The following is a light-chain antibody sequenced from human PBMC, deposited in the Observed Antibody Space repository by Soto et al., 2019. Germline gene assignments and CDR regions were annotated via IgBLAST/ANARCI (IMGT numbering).Light chain of an antibody. Sequence: EIQMTKSPSSLSVSPGERATLSCRASQSVSSNLAWYQQKPGQTPRLLIYDTSTRATGVPTRFSGSRSGAEFTLTINSLQSEDFAVYYCQPYNNWPLTFGGGTKVDIK. CDR3: QPYNNWPLT. CDR2: DTS. J-gene: IGKJ4*01. V-gene: IGKV3-15*01. CDR1: QSVSSN.